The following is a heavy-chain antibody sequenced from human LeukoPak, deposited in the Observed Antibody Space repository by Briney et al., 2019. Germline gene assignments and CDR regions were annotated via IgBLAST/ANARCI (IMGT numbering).Heavy chain of an antibody. D-gene: IGHD3-10*01. Sequence: HSETLSLTCTVSGGSISSYYWSWIRQPAGTALEWIGRIYTSGTITYNPSLKSRVTMSVDTSKNQFSLKLSSVTAADTAVYYCARVPGIWFGARFDIWGQGTMVTVSS. CDR3: ARVPGIWFGARFDI. V-gene: IGHV4-4*07. CDR2: IYTSGTI. J-gene: IGHJ3*02. CDR1: GGSISSYY.